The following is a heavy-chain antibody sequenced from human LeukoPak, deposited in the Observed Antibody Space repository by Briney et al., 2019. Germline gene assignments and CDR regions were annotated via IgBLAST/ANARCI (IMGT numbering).Heavy chain of an antibody. CDR2: IFYSGGT. J-gene: IGHJ5*02. V-gene: IGHV4-59*01. CDR1: GGSINSYY. D-gene: IGHD3-16*01. Sequence: SETLSLTCTVSGGSINSYYWSWIRQPPGKGLEWIGYIFYSGGTNYNPSLKSRVTISVDTSKNQFSLKLSSVTAADTAVYYCARLFSFPLRAPFDPWGQGTLVTVSS. CDR3: ARLFSFPLRAPFDP.